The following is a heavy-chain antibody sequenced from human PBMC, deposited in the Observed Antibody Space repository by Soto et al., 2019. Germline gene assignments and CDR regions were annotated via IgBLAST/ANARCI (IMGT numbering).Heavy chain of an antibody. D-gene: IGHD2-8*01. CDR2: ISSSGGI. CDR1: GFTFNSYN. V-gene: IGHV3-48*03. Sequence: EVQLVESGGGLAQPGGSLRLSCAASGFTFNSYNMNWVRQAPGRGPEWISYISSSGGIDYADSVKGRFTVSRDNARKTLFLQMNRLRAKDTAVSYCAISLNSYAPGWGRPCDSWGQGTLVTVSS. J-gene: IGHJ4*02. CDR3: AISLNSYAPGWGRPCDS.